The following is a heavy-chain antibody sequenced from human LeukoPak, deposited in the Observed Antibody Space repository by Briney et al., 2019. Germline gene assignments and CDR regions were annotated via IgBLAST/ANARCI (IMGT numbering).Heavy chain of an antibody. CDR3: ARHAGRAYYFDY. Sequence: PSQTLSLTCTVSGGSISSGGYYWSWIRQHPGKGLEWIGYIYYSGSTNYNPSLKSRVTISVDTSKNQFSLKLSSVTAADTAVYYCARHAGRAYYFDYWGQGTLVTVSS. V-gene: IGHV4-61*08. D-gene: IGHD2-2*01. CDR2: IYYSGST. J-gene: IGHJ4*02. CDR1: GGSISSGGYY.